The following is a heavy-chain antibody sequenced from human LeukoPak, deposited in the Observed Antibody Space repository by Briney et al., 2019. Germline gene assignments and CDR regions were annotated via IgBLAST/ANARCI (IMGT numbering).Heavy chain of an antibody. CDR3: ATVSGRPNDYRMDV. CDR1: GFTFSNAW. J-gene: IGHJ6*02. Sequence: GGSLRLSCAASGFTFSNAWMTWVRQAPGKGLEWVGRIKSNTDGGTTDYAAPVKGRLTISRDDSEDTSYLQMNSLKTEDTAVYYCATVSGRPNDYRMDVWGRGTTVTVSS. V-gene: IGHV3-15*01. CDR2: IKSNTDGGTT. D-gene: IGHD2-8*01.